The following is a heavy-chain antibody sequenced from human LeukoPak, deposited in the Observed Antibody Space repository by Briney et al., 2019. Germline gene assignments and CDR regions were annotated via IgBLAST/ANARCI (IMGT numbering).Heavy chain of an antibody. CDR1: GFTFSSYA. D-gene: IGHD3-22*01. CDR3: AKCPYYYDSSGYPY. J-gene: IGHJ4*02. V-gene: IGHV3-23*01. Sequence: QSGGSLRLSCAASGFTFSSYAMSWVRQAPGKGLEWVSAISGSGGSTYYADSVRGRFTISRDNSKNTLYLQMNSLRAEDTAVYYCAKCPYYYDSSGYPYWGQGTLVTVSS. CDR2: ISGSGGST.